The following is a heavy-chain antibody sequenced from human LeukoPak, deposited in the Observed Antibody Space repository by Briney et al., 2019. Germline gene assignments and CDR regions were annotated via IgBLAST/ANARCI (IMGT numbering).Heavy chain of an antibody. D-gene: IGHD5-18*01. CDR2: IQQHGSET. CDR1: GFTFSNYW. CDR3: ARDPSRGYTYGYEDY. V-gene: IGHV3-7*01. Sequence: GGSLRLSCGGSGFTFSNYWMSWVRQAPGKGLEWVANIQQHGSETYYGDSVKGRFTISRDNAKNSLYLQMNSLRAEDTAIYYCARDPSRGYTYGYEDYWGQGTLVTVSS. J-gene: IGHJ4*02.